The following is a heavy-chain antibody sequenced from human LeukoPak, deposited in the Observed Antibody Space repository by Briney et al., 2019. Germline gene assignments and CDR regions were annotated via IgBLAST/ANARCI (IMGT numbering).Heavy chain of an antibody. CDR2: ISSSSSYI. V-gene: IGHV3-21*01. J-gene: IGHJ4*02. Sequence: GGSLRLSCAASGFTFSSYSMNWVRQAPGKGLEWVSSISSSSSYIYYADSVKGRFTISRDNAKNSLYLQMNSLRAEDTAVYYSARVDGDYYGSGSYYNSHYYFDYWGQGTLVTVSS. D-gene: IGHD3-10*01. CDR1: GFTFSSYS. CDR3: ARVDGDYYGSGSYYNSHYYFDY.